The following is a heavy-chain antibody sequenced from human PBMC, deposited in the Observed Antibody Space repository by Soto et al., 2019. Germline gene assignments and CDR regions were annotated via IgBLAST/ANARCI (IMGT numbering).Heavy chain of an antibody. Sequence: QITLKESGPTLVKPTQTLTLTCTFSGFSLSTSGVGVGWIRQPPGKALEWLALIYWDDDERYSPSLESRLTITKDTSKNQVVLTMTNLDPVDTATYYCARTRDTRRELWFGEFSGPWGQGTLVTVSS. CDR1: GFSLSTSGVG. CDR2: IYWDDDE. CDR3: ARTRDTRRELWFGEFSGP. D-gene: IGHD3-10*01. J-gene: IGHJ5*02. V-gene: IGHV2-5*02.